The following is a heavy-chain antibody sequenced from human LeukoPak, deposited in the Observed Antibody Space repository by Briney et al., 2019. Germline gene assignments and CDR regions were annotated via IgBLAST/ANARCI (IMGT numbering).Heavy chain of an antibody. CDR2: IYYSGST. Sequence: SETLSLTCTVSGGSISSYYWSWIRQPPGKGLEWIGYIYYSGSTNYNPSLKSRVTISVDKSKNQFSLKVSSVTAADTAVYYCVKGGVATITSHYYYGMDVWGQGTTVTVSS. CDR1: GGSISSYY. CDR3: VKGGVATITSHYYYGMDV. V-gene: IGHV4-59*12. D-gene: IGHD5-12*01. J-gene: IGHJ6*02.